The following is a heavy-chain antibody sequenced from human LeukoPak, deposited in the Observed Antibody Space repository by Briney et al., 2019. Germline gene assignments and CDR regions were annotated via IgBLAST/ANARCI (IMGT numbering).Heavy chain of an antibody. D-gene: IGHD5-12*01. Sequence: GGSLRLSCAASGFTFSSYSMNWVRQAPGKGLEWVSSISSSSSYIYYADSVKGRFTISRDNAKNSLYLQMNSLRAEDTAVYYCARVVDSGYKRGYFDYWGQGTLVTVSS. CDR2: ISSSSSYI. J-gene: IGHJ4*02. V-gene: IGHV3-21*01. CDR1: GFTFSSYS. CDR3: ARVVDSGYKRGYFDY.